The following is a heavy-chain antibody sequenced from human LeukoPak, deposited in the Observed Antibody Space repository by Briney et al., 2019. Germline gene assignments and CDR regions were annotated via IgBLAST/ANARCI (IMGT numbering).Heavy chain of an antibody. CDR3: AREIFRGYDSSVKWFDP. Sequence: SETLSLTCTVPGGSISSYYWSWIRQPPGKGLEWIGFIYYSGSTNYNPSLKSRVTISLDTSKNQFSLKLSSVTAADTAVYYCAREIFRGYDSSVKWFDPWGQGTLVTVSS. J-gene: IGHJ5*02. V-gene: IGHV4-59*01. CDR1: GGSISSYY. D-gene: IGHD5-12*01. CDR2: IYYSGST.